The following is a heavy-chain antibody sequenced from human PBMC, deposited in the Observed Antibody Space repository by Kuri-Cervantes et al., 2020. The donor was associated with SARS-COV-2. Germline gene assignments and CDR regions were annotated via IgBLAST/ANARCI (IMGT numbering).Heavy chain of an antibody. CDR3: AIISSSFDY. CDR1: GFTFSSYS. D-gene: IGHD6-6*01. CDR2: ISSSSSTI. J-gene: IGHJ4*02. Sequence: GESLKISCAASGFTFSSYSMNWVRQAPGKGLEWVSYISSSSSTIYYADSVKGRFTISRDNAKNSLYLQMNSLRDEDTAVYYCAIISSSFDYWGQGTLVSVSS. V-gene: IGHV3-48*02.